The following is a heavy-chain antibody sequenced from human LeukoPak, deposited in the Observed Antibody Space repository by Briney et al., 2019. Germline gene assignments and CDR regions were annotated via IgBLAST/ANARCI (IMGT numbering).Heavy chain of an antibody. Sequence: GGSLRLSCAASGFTFSSYSMNWARQAPGKGLEWVSSISSSSSYIYYADSVKGRFTISRDNAKNSLYLQMNSLRAEDTAVYYCANGPWVRLAAAGTGSRPWGQGTLVTVSS. D-gene: IGHD6-13*01. CDR3: ANGPWVRLAAAGTGSRP. CDR1: GFTFSSYS. V-gene: IGHV3-21*01. CDR2: ISSSSSYI. J-gene: IGHJ5*02.